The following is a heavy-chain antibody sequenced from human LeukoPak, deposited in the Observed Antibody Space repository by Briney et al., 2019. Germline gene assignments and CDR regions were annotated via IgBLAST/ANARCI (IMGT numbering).Heavy chain of an antibody. CDR1: GDTFTRSG. CDR2: ISAYKSNT. D-gene: IGHD5-12*01. CDR3: ARIDIVATKPPIDY. Sequence: ASVKVSCKASGDTFTRSGIRSGPQAPGQGLEWMGWISAYKSNTNYAQKLQGRVTMTTDISTSTAYMELISLRADDTAVYYCARIDIVATKPPIDYWGQGTLVTVSS. J-gene: IGHJ4*02. V-gene: IGHV1-18*01.